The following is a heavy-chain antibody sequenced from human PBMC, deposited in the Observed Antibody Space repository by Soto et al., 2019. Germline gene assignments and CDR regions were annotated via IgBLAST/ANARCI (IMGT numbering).Heavy chain of an antibody. CDR1: GITFSDLH. J-gene: IGHJ4*02. D-gene: IGHD1-26*01. V-gene: IGHV1-69-2*01. Sequence: DVLLQQSGAEAREPGGFVKMSCAVSGITFSDLHMHWVKQAPGKGLEWVGLAEVENDDRLYAEKYRGRLNINTDTSRHTSYMELTSLTSDDTAIYFCAAVRGSLGSLSFDYWGQGPPVTVSA. CDR2: AEVENDDR. CDR3: AAVRGSLGSLSFDY.